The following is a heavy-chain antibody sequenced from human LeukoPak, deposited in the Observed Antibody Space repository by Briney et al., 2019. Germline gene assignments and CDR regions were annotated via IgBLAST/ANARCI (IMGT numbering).Heavy chain of an antibody. CDR3: ARAKVDCSSTSCRAYYLDY. J-gene: IGHJ4*02. CDR1: GFTFNNYS. V-gene: IGHV3-21*06. Sequence: GGSLRLSCAASGFTFNNYSMNWVRQAPGKGLEWVSSISSSSSYIYSADSVKGRFIISRGNAKNSLYLQMNSLRAEDTAVYYCARAKVDCSSTSCRAYYLDYWGQGTLVTVSS. D-gene: IGHD2-2*01. CDR2: ISSSSSYI.